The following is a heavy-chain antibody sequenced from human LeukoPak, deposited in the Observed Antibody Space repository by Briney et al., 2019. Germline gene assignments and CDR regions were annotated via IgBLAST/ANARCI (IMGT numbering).Heavy chain of an antibody. V-gene: IGHV4-34*01. CDR2: INHSGST. CDR1: GGSFSGYY. Sequence: SETLFLTCAVYGGSFSGYYWSWIRQPPGKGLEWIGEINHSGSTNYNPSLKSRVTISVDTSKNQFSLKLSSVTAADTAVYYCARGHGLGVYYYYYMDVWGKGTTVTVSS. CDR3: ARGHGLGVYYYYYMDV. J-gene: IGHJ6*03. D-gene: IGHD3-16*01.